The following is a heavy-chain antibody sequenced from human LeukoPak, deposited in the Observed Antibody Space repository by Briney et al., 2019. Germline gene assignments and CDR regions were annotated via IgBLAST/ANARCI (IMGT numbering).Heavy chain of an antibody. V-gene: IGHV4-34*01. J-gene: IGHJ5*02. CDR1: GGSFSGYY. Sequence: SETLSLTSAVYGGSFSGYYWSWIRQPPGKGLEWIGEINHSGSTNYNPSLKSRVTISVDTSKNQFSLKLSSVTAADTAVYYCARGGYCSSTSCPSSSPDDFDPWGQGTLVTVSS. CDR2: INHSGST. D-gene: IGHD2-2*01. CDR3: ARGGYCSSTSCPSSSPDDFDP.